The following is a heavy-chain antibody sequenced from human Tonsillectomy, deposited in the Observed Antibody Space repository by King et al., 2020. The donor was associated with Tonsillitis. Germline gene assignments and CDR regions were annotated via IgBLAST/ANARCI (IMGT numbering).Heavy chain of an antibody. J-gene: IGHJ6*03. V-gene: IGHV1-18*01. CDR2: ISAYNGNT. D-gene: IGHD3-9*01. CDR3: ARGQRDYDILTGYLYYYYMDV. Sequence: QLVQSGAEVKKPGASVKVSCKASGYTFTSYGISWVRQAPGQGLEWMGWISAYNGNTNYAQKLQGRVTLTTDTSTRTAYMELRGLRSDDTAVYYCARGQRDYDILTGYLYYYYMDVWGKGTTVTVSS. CDR1: GYTFTSYG.